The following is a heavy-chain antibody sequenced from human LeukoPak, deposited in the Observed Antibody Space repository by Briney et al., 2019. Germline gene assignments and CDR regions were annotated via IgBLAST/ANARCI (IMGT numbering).Heavy chain of an antibody. D-gene: IGHD3-22*01. Sequence: SGGSLRLSCAASGFTFSSYAMSWVRQAPGKGLEWVSAISGSGGSTYYADSVKGRFTISRDNSKNTLYLQMNSLRAEDTAVYYCAKDSGRDYYDSSGYYYPFDYWGQGTLVIVSS. J-gene: IGHJ4*02. V-gene: IGHV3-23*01. CDR1: GFTFSSYA. CDR3: AKDSGRDYYDSSGYYYPFDY. CDR2: ISGSGGST.